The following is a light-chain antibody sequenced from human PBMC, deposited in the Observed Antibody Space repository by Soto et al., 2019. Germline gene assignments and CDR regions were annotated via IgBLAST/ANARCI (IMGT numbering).Light chain of an antibody. V-gene: IGKV1-5*03. CDR2: QPS. CDR3: QPYTTYWT. CDR1: QSISSW. J-gene: IGKJ1*01. Sequence: DIQMTQSPSTLSASVGDRVTITCRASQSISSWLAWYQHKPGEAPKLLISQPSILESGVPPRFSGSGSGTEFTLTITSLQPEEFTTYFCQPYTTYWTFGQGTKVQMK.